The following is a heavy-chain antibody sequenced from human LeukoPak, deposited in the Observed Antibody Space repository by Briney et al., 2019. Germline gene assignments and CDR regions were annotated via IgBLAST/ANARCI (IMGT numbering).Heavy chain of an antibody. Sequence: SETLSLTCTVSGGSISSSSYYWGWIRQPPGKGLEWIGSIYYSGSTYYNPSLKSRVTISVDTSKNQFSLKLSSVTAADTAVYYCARECYDSSGFFPRDWSQGTLVTVSS. CDR2: IYYSGST. CDR3: ARECYDSSGFFPRD. J-gene: IGHJ4*02. CDR1: GGSISSSSYY. D-gene: IGHD3-22*01. V-gene: IGHV4-39*07.